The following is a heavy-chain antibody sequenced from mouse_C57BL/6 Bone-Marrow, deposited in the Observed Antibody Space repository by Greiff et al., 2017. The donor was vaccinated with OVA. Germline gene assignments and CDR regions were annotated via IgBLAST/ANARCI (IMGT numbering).Heavy chain of an antibody. CDR1: GFTFSSYG. CDR2: ISSGGSYT. J-gene: IGHJ4*01. V-gene: IGHV5-6*01. CDR3: ARRGRAMDY. Sequence: EVQLVESGGDLVKPGGSLKLSCAASGFTFSSYGMSWVRQTPDKRLEWVATISSGGSYTYYPDSVKGRFTISRDNAKNTLYLQMSSLKSEDTAMYYCARRGRAMDYWGQGTSVTVSS.